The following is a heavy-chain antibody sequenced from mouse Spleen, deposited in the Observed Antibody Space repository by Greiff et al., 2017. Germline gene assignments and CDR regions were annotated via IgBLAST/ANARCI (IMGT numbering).Heavy chain of an antibody. D-gene: IGHD4-1*01. CDR1: GFTFTDYY. CDR2: IRNKANGYTT. CDR3: ARWTTGTPFDY. J-gene: IGHJ2*01. Sequence: EVKVVESGGGLVQPGGSLSLSCAASGFTFTDYYMSWVRQPPGKALEWLGFIRNKANGYTTEYSASVKGRFTISRDNSQSILYLQMNALRAEDSATYYCARWTTGTPFDYWGQGTTLTVSS. V-gene: IGHV7-3*01.